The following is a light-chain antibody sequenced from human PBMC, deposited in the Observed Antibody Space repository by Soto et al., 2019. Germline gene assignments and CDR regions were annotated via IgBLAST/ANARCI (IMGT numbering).Light chain of an antibody. J-gene: IGLJ3*02. CDR2: EVS. CDR1: SSDVGVYDY. CDR3: ASYTSSRTWV. Sequence: QSVLTQPASVSGSPGQSITVSCTGTSSDVGVYDYVSWYQQHPGKAPKLIIYEVSDRPSGVSNRFSGSKSGNTASLTISGLQAEDEADYYCASYTSSRTWVLGGGTKLTVL. V-gene: IGLV2-14*01.